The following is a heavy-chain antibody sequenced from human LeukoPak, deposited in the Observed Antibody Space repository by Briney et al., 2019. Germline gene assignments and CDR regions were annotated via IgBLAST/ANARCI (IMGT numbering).Heavy chain of an antibody. Sequence: QSGGTLRLSCAASGFTFSTYAMSWVRQAPGKGLEWVSVITDNGGVTQYAESVRGRFTISRDNSKNTLYLQMNSLRAEDTAVYYCAKLGTPASVPFDCWGQGTLLPLFS. CDR3: AKLGTPASVPFDC. D-gene: IGHD1-7*01. CDR2: ITDNGGVT. CDR1: GFTFSTYA. J-gene: IGHJ4*02. V-gene: IGHV3-23*01.